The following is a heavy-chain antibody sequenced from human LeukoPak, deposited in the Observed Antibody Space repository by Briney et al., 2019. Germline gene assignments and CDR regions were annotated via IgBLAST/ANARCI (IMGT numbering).Heavy chain of an antibody. CDR3: ATAARSGWYNRYFDL. CDR1: GGSIYSPLYY. D-gene: IGHD6-19*01. V-gene: IGHV4-39*01. J-gene: IGHJ2*01. CDR2: FYYTGST. Sequence: PSETRSLTCSVSGGSIYSPLYYWAWIRQPPGKGPEWIGNFYYTGSTYYNPSLQSRVTISADTSKNQFSLKLTSVTAADTAVYYCATAARSGWYNRYFDLWGRGTLVTVSS.